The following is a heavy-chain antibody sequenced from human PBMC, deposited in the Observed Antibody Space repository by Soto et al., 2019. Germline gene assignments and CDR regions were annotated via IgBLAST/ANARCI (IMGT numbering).Heavy chain of an antibody. J-gene: IGHJ6*02. V-gene: IGHV3-30*18. Sequence: QEQLVESGGGVVQPGRSLRLSCAASGFIFAKYVMHWVRQAPGKGLEWVALITYEGSNKYYADAVKGRFTISRDNAKDMVSLQMDSLRGEDTAVYYCAKARGANNWANYYGLDVWGQGTTVTVSS. CDR3: AKARGANNWANYYGLDV. D-gene: IGHD1-1*01. CDR1: GFIFAKYV. CDR2: ITYEGSNK.